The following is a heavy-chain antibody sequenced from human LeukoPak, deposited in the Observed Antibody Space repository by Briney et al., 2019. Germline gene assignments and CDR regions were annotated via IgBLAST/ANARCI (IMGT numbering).Heavy chain of an antibody. J-gene: IGHJ4*02. CDR3: ARESEVGANGSGSPTIDY. CDR2: INHSGST. D-gene: IGHD3-10*01. CDR1: GGSFSGYY. Sequence: SETLSLTCAVYGGSFSGYYWTWIRQPPGKGLEWVGEINHSGSTNYNPSLKSRVTISVDTSKNQFSLKLSSVIAADTAVYYCARESEVGANGSGSPTIDYWGQGTLVTVSS. V-gene: IGHV4-34*01.